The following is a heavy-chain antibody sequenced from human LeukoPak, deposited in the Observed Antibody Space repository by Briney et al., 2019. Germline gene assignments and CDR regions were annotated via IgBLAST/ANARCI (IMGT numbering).Heavy chain of an antibody. CDR3: ARVGTRKAKNWFDL. J-gene: IGHJ5*02. Sequence: ASVKVSCKASGYTFTSYYMHWVRQAPGQGLEWMGIINPSGGSTSYAQKFQGRVTITRNTSISTAYMELSSLRSEDTAVYYCARVGTRKAKNWFDLWGQGTLVTVSS. V-gene: IGHV1-46*01. D-gene: IGHD1-14*01. CDR2: INPSGGST. CDR1: GYTFTSYY.